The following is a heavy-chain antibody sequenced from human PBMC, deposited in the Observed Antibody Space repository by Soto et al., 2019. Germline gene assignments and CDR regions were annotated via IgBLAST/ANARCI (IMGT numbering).Heavy chain of an antibody. J-gene: IGHJ3*02. Sequence: EVQLVESGGGLVQPGGSLRLSCAASGFTFSSYWMHWVRQAPGKGLVWVSRINSDGSSTSYADSVKGRFTISRDNAKNTLYLQMNSLRAEDTAVYYCARGSPTMIVVVDAFDIWGQGTMVTVSS. V-gene: IGHV3-74*01. D-gene: IGHD3-22*01. CDR2: INSDGSST. CDR3: ARGSPTMIVVVDAFDI. CDR1: GFTFSSYW.